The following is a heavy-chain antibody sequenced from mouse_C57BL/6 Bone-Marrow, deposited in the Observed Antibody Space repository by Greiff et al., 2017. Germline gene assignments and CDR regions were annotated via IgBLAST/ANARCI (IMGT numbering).Heavy chain of an antibody. CDR2: IDPSDSET. J-gene: IGHJ4*01. D-gene: IGHD4-1*01. V-gene: IGHV1-52*01. CDR3: AREELTFYAMDY. Sequence: VQLQQPGAELVRPGSSVKLSCKASGYTFTSYWMHWVKQRPIQGLEWIGNIDPSDSETHYNQKFKDKATLTVDKSSSTAYMQLSSLTSEDSAVYYCAREELTFYAMDYWGQGTSVTVYS. CDR1: GYTFTSYW.